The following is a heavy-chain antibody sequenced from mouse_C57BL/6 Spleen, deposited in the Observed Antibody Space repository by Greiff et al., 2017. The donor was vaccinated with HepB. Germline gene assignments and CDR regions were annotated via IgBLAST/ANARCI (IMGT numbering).Heavy chain of an antibody. Sequence: EVQLVESGGGLVQPGGSLKLSCAASGFTFSDYYMYWVRQTPEKRLEWVAYISNGGGSTYYPDTVKGRFTISRDNAKNTLYLQMSRLKSEDTAMYYCARHVHYGNRAMDYWGQGTSVTVSS. V-gene: IGHV5-12*01. D-gene: IGHD2-1*01. J-gene: IGHJ4*01. CDR1: GFTFSDYY. CDR3: ARHVHYGNRAMDY. CDR2: ISNGGGST.